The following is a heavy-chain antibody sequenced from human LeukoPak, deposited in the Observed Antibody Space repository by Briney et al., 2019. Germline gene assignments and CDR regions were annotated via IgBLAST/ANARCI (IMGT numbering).Heavy chain of an antibody. CDR2: ISDSGGIT. Sequence: GGSERLTCAASGFAFSSQSMGWARQAPGKGLEWVSVISDSGGITYYADSVKGRFTISRDNSKNTPFLQMNSLRAEDTAVYFCAKDARRTSGWYFFDYWGAGKPVTVSS. D-gene: IGHD6-19*01. CDR3: AKDARRTSGWYFFDY. V-gene: IGHV3-23*01. CDR1: GFAFSSQS. J-gene: IGHJ4*03.